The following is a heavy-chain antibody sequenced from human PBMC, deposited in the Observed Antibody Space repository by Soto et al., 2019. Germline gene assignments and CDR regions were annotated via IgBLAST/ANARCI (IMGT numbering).Heavy chain of an antibody. CDR2: IIPIFGTA. V-gene: IGHV1-69*06. Sequence: RASVKVSCKASGGTFSSYAISWVRQAPGQGLEWMGGIIPIFGTANYAQKFQGRVTITADKSTSTAYMELSSLRSEDTAVYYCARVRGYSWNYYYYGMDVWGQGTTVTVSS. J-gene: IGHJ6*02. D-gene: IGHD5-18*01. CDR3: ARVRGYSWNYYYYGMDV. CDR1: GGTFSSYA.